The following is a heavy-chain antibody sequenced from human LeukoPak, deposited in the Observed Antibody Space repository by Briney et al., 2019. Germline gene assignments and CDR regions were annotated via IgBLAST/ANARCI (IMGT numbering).Heavy chain of an antibody. CDR1: GFTFSSYA. CDR3: ARERVTTDYYGMDV. CDR2: ISYDGSNK. V-gene: IGHV3-30-3*01. J-gene: IGHJ6*02. Sequence: GGSLRLSCAASGFTFSSYAMHWVRQAPGKGLEWVAVISYDGSNKYYADSVKGRFTISRDNSKNTLYLQMNSLRAEDTAVYYCARERVTTDYYGMDVWGQGTTVTVSS. D-gene: IGHD4-17*01.